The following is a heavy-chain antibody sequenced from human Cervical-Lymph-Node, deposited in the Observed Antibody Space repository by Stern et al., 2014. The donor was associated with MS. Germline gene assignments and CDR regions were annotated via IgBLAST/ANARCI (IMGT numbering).Heavy chain of an antibody. V-gene: IGHV4-4*02. CDR1: GDYINNSNW. J-gene: IGHJ4*02. Sequence: QVQLQESGPGLVKPSGTLSLTCAISGDYINNSNWWSWVRQPPGKGLEGIGEIYHSRSTSYHPSLKRRVTISVDTSKTQFSLNLASVTAADTAVYYCATIGGGDYWGQGILVTVSS. CDR3: ATIGGGDY. D-gene: IGHD3-16*01. CDR2: IYHSRST.